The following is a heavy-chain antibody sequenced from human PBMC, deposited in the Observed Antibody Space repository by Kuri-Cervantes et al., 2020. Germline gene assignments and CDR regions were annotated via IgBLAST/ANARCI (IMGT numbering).Heavy chain of an antibody. V-gene: IGHV3-48*04. CDR3: AREKGAEVWNYVRYFDY. D-gene: IGHD3-16*01. CDR2: ISSSSSTI. Sequence: GESLKISCAASGFTFSSYSMNWVRQAPGKGLEWVSYISSSSSTIYYADSVKGRFIISRDNDKNSLHLQMNRLRVEDTAVYFCAREKGAEVWNYVRYFDYWGQGALVTVSS. J-gene: IGHJ4*02. CDR1: GFTFSSYS.